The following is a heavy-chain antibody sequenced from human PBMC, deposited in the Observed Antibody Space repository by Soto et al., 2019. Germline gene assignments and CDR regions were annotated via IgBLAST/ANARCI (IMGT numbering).Heavy chain of an antibody. J-gene: IGHJ6*02. CDR3: AREWELDIDYYYGMDV. CDR1: GYTFTSYG. CDR2: ISAYNGNT. V-gene: IGHV1-18*01. Sequence: ASVKVSCKASGYTFTSYGISWVRQAPGQGLEWMGWISAYNGNTNYAQKLQGRVTMTTDTSTSTAYMELRSLRSDDTAVYYCAREWELDIDYYYGMDVWGQGTTVTVSS. D-gene: IGHD1-26*01.